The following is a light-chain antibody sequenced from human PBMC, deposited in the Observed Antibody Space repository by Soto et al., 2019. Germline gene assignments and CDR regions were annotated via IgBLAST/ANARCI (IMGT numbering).Light chain of an antibody. J-gene: IGKJ3*01. CDR2: AAS. CDR3: QKSPSI. Sequence: DIPMTQSPSSLSASVGDRVTITCRASQGISNYLAWYQQKPGKVPKLLIYAASTLQSGVPSRFSGSGSGTDFTLTISSLQTEDVATYYCQKSPSIFGPGTKVDIK. V-gene: IGKV1-27*01. CDR1: QGISNY.